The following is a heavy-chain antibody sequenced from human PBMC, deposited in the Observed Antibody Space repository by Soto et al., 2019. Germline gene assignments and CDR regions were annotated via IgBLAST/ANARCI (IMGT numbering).Heavy chain of an antibody. V-gene: IGHV3-33*01. CDR1: GFTFSSYG. CDR2: IWYDGSAK. J-gene: IGHJ4*02. D-gene: IGHD2-15*01. CDR3: ARDFYGGFSYGPGDN. Sequence: GGSLRLSCAASGFTFSSYGMHWVRQAPGKGLEWVAVIWYDGSAKQYLDSVRGRFTISRDNSKNSVYLQMNSLRAEDTALYYCARDFYGGFSYGPGDNWGQGTLVTVSS.